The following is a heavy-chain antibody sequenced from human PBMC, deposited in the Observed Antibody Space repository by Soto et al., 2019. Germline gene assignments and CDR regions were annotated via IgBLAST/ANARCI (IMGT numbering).Heavy chain of an antibody. V-gene: IGHV4-59*01. CDR2: IYYSGST. Sequence: SETLSFPCTVSGGSISSYYWRWVRLPPGKGLEWIGYIYYSGSTNYNPSLKSRVTISVDTSKNQFSLKVSSVTAADTAVYYCARDLAVAGTGYFDSWGQGTLVTAPQ. J-gene: IGHJ4*02. D-gene: IGHD6-19*01. CDR3: ARDLAVAGTGYFDS. CDR1: GGSISSYY.